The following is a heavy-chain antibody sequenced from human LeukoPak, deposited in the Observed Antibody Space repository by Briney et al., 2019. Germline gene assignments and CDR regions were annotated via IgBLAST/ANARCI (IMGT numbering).Heavy chain of an antibody. CDR1: GGTFSSYA. V-gene: IGHV1-69*06. CDR3: ARGDGSARFDY. D-gene: IGHD6-6*01. Sequence: SVKVSCKASGGTFSSYAISWVRQAPGQGLEWMGRIIPIFGTANYAQKFQGRVTITADKSTSTAYMELSSPRSEDTAVYYCARGDGSARFDYWGQGTLVTVSS. J-gene: IGHJ4*02. CDR2: IIPIFGTA.